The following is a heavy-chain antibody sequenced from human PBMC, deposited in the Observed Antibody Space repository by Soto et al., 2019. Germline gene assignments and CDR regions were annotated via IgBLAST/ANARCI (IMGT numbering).Heavy chain of an antibody. J-gene: IGHJ4*02. D-gene: IGHD3-3*01. Sequence: QVQLVQSGAEVKNPGSSVKVSCKASGGAFSSYAISWVRQAHGQGLEWMGGIIPIFGTANYAQKFQGSVTITADESTSTAYMELSSLRYYDNVVYYCARLNYDWDYCVQGTLVTVSS. CDR1: GGAFSSYA. V-gene: IGHV1-69*01. CDR2: IIPIFGTA. CDR3: ARLNYDWDY.